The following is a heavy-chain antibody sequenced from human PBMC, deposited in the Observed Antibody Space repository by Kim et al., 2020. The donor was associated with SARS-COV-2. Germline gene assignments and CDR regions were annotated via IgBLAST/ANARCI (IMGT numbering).Heavy chain of an antibody. Sequence: SVKVSCKASGFTFTSSAMQWVRQARGQRLEWIGWIVVGSGNTNYAQKFQERVTITRDMSTSTAYMELSSLRSEDTAVYYCAADIPLLITGTKGPTVGMDVWGQGTTVTVSS. V-gene: IGHV1-58*02. D-gene: IGHD1-7*01. CDR2: IVVGSGNT. CDR1: GFTFTSSA. J-gene: IGHJ6*02. CDR3: AADIPLLITGTKGPTVGMDV.